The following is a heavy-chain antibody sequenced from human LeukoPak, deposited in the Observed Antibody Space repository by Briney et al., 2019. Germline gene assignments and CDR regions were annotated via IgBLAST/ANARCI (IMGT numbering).Heavy chain of an antibody. CDR3: ARSRGYEGRYYYYMDV. V-gene: IGHV1-2*02. CDR1: GYTFTGYY. D-gene: IGHD5-12*01. CDR2: INPNSGGT. Sequence: ASVKVSCKASGYTFTGYYMHWVRQAPGQGLEWMGWINPNSGGTNYAQKFQGRVTMTRDTSISTAYMELSRLRSDDTAVYYCARSRGYEGRYYYYMDVWGKGTTVTISS. J-gene: IGHJ6*03.